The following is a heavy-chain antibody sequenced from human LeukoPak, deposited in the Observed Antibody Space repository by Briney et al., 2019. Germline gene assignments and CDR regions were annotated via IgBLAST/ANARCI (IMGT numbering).Heavy chain of an antibody. V-gene: IGHV4-30-4*01. J-gene: IGHJ4*02. CDR1: GGSISSGDYY. CDR3: ARVVGGGYDV. D-gene: IGHD5-12*01. Sequence: SETLSLTSTVSGGSISSGDYYWSWIRQPPGKGLEWIGYIYYSGSTYYNPSLKSRVTISVDTSKNQFPLKLSSVTAADTAVYYCARVVGGGYDVWGQGTLVTVSS. CDR2: IYYSGST.